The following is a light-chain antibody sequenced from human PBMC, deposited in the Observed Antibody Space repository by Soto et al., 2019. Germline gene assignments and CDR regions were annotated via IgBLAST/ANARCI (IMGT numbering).Light chain of an antibody. CDR3: TSYTTSTTRV. Sequence: QSALTQPASVSGSPGQSITISCIGTNNDVGGFQYVSWYQHRPGNAPKLMIYEVSNRPSGVSDRFSGSKSGNTASLTISGLQAEDEADYYYTSYTTSTTRVFGGGTKVTVL. J-gene: IGLJ3*02. V-gene: IGLV2-14*01. CDR2: EVS. CDR1: NNDVGGFQY.